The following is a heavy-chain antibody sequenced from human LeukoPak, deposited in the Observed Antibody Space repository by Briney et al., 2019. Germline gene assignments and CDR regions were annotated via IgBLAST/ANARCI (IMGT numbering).Heavy chain of an antibody. J-gene: IGHJ6*03. CDR3: ARHGGIAAAGGNYYYYYYMDV. Sequence: GESLKISCKGSGYSFTSYWIGWVRQTPGKGLEWMGIIYPGDSDTRYSPSFQGQVTISADKSISTAYLQWSSLKASDTAMYYCARHGGIAAAGGNYYYYYYMDVWGKGTTVTISS. CDR2: IYPGDSDT. V-gene: IGHV5-51*01. CDR1: GYSFTSYW. D-gene: IGHD6-13*01.